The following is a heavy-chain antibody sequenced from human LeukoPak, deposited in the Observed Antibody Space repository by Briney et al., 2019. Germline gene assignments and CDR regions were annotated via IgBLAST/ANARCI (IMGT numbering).Heavy chain of an antibody. J-gene: IGHJ3*02. CDR3: ARESPGPNWGSGVGAFDI. D-gene: IGHD7-27*01. Sequence: ASVKVSCKASGYTFTSYGISWVRQAPGQGLEWMGWISAYNGNTNYAQKLQGRVTMTTDTSTSTAYMELRSLRSDDTAVYYCARESPGPNWGSGVGAFDIWGQGTMVTVSS. V-gene: IGHV1-18*01. CDR1: GYTFTSYG. CDR2: ISAYNGNT.